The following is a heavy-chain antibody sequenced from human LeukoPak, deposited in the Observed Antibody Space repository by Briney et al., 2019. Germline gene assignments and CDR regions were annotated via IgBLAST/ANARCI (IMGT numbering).Heavy chain of an antibody. Sequence: GESLKISCKGSGYSFISYWIGWVRQMPGKGLEWMGIIYPGDSDTIYSPSFQGQVTVSADKSISTAYLQWSSLKASDTAIYYCARRPLDYGDNYFDYWGQGTLVTVSS. D-gene: IGHD4-17*01. CDR1: GYSFISYW. CDR2: IYPGDSDT. J-gene: IGHJ4*02. V-gene: IGHV5-51*01. CDR3: ARRPLDYGDNYFDY.